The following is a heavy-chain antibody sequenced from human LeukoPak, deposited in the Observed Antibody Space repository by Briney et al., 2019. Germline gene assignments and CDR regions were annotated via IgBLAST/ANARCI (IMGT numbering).Heavy chain of an antibody. J-gene: IGHJ4*02. CDR2: MNQRGSM. CDR1: GASFTGYY. CDR3: ARVRGTIKFFDY. Sequence: SEPLSLTCDVYGASFTGYYWSWIRQSPGKGLEWIGEMNQRGSMNYNPSLKSRVTISVDRSKNQFSLKLSSVTAADTAVYYCARVRGTIKFFDYWGQGTLVTVSS. V-gene: IGHV4-34*01. D-gene: IGHD3-10*01.